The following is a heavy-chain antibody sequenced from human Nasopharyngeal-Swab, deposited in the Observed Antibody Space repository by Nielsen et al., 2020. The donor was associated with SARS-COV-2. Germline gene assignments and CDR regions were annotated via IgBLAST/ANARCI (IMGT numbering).Heavy chain of an antibody. D-gene: IGHD1-26*01. CDR2: INPNSGVT. V-gene: IGHV1-2*04. J-gene: IGHJ4*02. Sequence: ASVKVSCKPSGYTFTDYFIHWVRQAPGQGPEGMGWINPNSGVTKYAQKFQGWVTLTRDTSISTAYMEVMRVKADDTAVYFCARDTSGSYHFDHWGQGTLVTVSS. CDR1: GYTFTDYF. CDR3: ARDTSGSYHFDH.